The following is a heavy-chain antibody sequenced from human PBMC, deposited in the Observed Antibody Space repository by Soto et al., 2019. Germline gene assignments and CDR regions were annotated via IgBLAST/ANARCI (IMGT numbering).Heavy chain of an antibody. D-gene: IGHD3-22*01. Sequence: ASVKVSCKASGYTFTSYYMHWVRQAPGQGLEWMGIINPSGGSTSYAQKFQGRVTMTRDTSTSTVYMELSSLRSEDTAVYYCARDGRGGHDSSGYLHLWGQGXLVTVYS. CDR2: INPSGGST. CDR3: ARDGRGGHDSSGYLHL. J-gene: IGHJ4*02. CDR1: GYTFTSYY. V-gene: IGHV1-46*01.